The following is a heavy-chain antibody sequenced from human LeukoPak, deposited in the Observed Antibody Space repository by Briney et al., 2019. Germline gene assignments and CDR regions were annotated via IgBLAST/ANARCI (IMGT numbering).Heavy chain of an antibody. V-gene: IGHV4-59*08. CDR1: GGSISSLY. CDR3: ARGAGAGYNLQPFDY. D-gene: IGHD5-24*01. Sequence: SETLSLTCSVSGGSISSLYWSWIRQPPGKGLEWIGYIYYTGGTNYNPSLKSRVTMFVDMSKNQFSLRLSSVTAADTAVYYCARGAGAGYNLQPFDYWGQGTLVTVSS. CDR2: IYYTGGT. J-gene: IGHJ4*02.